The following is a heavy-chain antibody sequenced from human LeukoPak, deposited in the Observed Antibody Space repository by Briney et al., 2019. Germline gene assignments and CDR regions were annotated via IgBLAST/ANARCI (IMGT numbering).Heavy chain of an antibody. CDR2: IKHDGSEK. V-gene: IGHV3-7*03. J-gene: IGHJ4*02. CDR1: GFTFIRHW. Sequence: GSLRLSCAASGFTFIRHWMTWVRQAPGKGLEWVANIKHDGSEKNYVDSVKGRFTISRDNAKNSLYLQMNSLRAEDTAVYYCATPLDYYDRSDSHQGGDWGQGTLVTVSS. D-gene: IGHD3-22*01. CDR3: ATPLDYYDRSDSHQGGD.